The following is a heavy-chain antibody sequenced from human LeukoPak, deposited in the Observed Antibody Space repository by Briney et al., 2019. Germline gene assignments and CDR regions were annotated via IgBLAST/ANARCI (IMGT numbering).Heavy chain of an antibody. CDR3: AKDQGSGGSGSCFDY. V-gene: IGHV3-30*18. D-gene: IGHD3-10*01. Sequence: PGRSLRLSCAASGFTFSSYGMHWVRQAPGKGLEWVAVISYDGSNKYYADSVKGRFTISRDNSKNTLYLQMNSLRAEDTAVYYCAKDQGSGGSGSCFDYWGQGTLVTVSS. CDR2: ISYDGSNK. J-gene: IGHJ4*02. CDR1: GFTFSSYG.